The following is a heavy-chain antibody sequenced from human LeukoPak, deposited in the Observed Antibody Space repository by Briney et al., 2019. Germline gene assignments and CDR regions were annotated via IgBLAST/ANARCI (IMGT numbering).Heavy chain of an antibody. Sequence: PSETLSLTCTVSGDSISGSRFFWAWIRQPPGEGLEWIASLSDRGSPKYSPSFQSRVSILTDMSKNQLSLNLNAVTAADTAVYYCARDANYRDRSGYPSPFDLWGQGILVIVSS. J-gene: IGHJ4*02. D-gene: IGHD6-19*01. V-gene: IGHV4-39*02. CDR2: LSDRGSP. CDR3: ARDANYRDRSGYPSPFDL. CDR1: GDSISGSRFF.